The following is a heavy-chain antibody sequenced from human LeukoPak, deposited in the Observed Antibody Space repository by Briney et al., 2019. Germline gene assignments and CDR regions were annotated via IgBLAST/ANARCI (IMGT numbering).Heavy chain of an antibody. CDR3: ARDSGTTVGYFDY. Sequence: GGSLRLSCSASGFTFSSYAMHWVRQAPGKGLEYVSAISSNGGNTYYADSVKGRFTISRDNSKNTLYLQMNSLRAEDTAVYYCARDSGTTVGYFDYWGQGTLVTVSS. V-gene: IGHV3-64*04. CDR2: ISSNGGNT. D-gene: IGHD4-23*01. CDR1: GFTFSSYA. J-gene: IGHJ4*02.